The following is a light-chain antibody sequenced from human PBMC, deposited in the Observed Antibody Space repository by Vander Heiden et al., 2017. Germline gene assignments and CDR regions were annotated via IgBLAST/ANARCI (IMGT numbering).Light chain of an antibody. CDR1: NTDVGGYNY. CDR2: EVT. V-gene: IGLV2-8*01. J-gene: IGLJ1*01. CDR3: SSYGGRNNYV. Sequence: QSALPQPPSASGSPGQSVTISCTGTNTDVGGYNYVSWYQQSPGKAPKLIIYEVTKRPSGVPDRFSASKSGNTASLTVSGLQAEDEADYYCSSYGGRNNYVFGSGTKITVL.